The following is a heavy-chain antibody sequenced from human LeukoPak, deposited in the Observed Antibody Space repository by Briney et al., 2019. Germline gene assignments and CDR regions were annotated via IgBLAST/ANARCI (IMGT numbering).Heavy chain of an antibody. J-gene: IGHJ6*02. CDR1: GGSIRSYY. CDR2: IYYSGST. D-gene: IGHD4-11*01. Sequence: SETLSLTCTVSGGSIRSYYWSWIRQPPGKGLEWIGYIYYSGSTNYNPSLKSRVTISVDTSKNQFSLKLNSVTDTDTAMYYCARTEYDYNNYAYYYGMDVWGQGTTVTVSS. CDR3: ARTEYDYNNYAYYYGMDV. V-gene: IGHV4-59*08.